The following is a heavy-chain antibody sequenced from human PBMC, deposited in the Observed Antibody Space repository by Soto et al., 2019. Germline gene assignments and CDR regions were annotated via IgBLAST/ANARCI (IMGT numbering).Heavy chain of an antibody. CDR1: GFTCSSYS. D-gene: IGHD2-15*01. J-gene: IGHJ5*02. CDR2: ISSSSTTK. CDR3: ARDGCSGSNCLNGFDP. V-gene: IGHV3-48*01. Sequence: EVQLVESGGGLVQPGGSLRLSCAASGFTCSSYSMNWVRQAPGKGLEWFSYISSSSTTKYYAASVKGRFTTSRDNAKTSLYLQMNSLRAEETAVYYCARDGCSGSNCLNGFDPWGQGTRVTGSS.